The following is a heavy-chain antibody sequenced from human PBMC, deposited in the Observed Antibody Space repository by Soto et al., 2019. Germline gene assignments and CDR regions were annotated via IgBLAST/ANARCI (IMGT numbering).Heavy chain of an antibody. CDR3: AQALQWLRSGNFDY. CDR2: ISYDGVNN. CDR1: GFTFNNYG. J-gene: IGHJ4*02. V-gene: IGHV3-30*18. Sequence: QVQLVESGGGVVQPEKSLRLSCAASGFTFNNYGMHWVRQAPGKGLEWVATISYDGVNNYYADSVKGRFTISRDNSKNTLYLQMNSLRAEYTAIYYCAQALQWLRSGNFDYWGQGTLVSVSS. D-gene: IGHD5-12*01.